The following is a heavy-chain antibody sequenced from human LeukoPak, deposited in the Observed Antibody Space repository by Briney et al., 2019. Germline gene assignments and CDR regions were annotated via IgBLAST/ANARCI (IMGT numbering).Heavy chain of an antibody. Sequence: GGSLRLSCAAAGFTFNSYGMHWVRQAPGKGLEWVAVISTDGSQKFYADSVKGRFTVSRDNSKNTLYLQMSSLRAEDTAVYYCAKIVVAGTHYFDYWGQGTLVTVSP. J-gene: IGHJ4*02. CDR3: AKIVVAGTHYFDY. CDR1: GFTFNSYG. D-gene: IGHD6-19*01. V-gene: IGHV3-30*18. CDR2: ISTDGSQK.